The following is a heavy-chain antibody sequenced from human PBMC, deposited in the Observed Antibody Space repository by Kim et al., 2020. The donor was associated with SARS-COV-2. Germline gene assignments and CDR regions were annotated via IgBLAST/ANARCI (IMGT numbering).Heavy chain of an antibody. Sequence: YAGAVKVRFTISRDNSKSTLYLQMNSLTADDTAVYYCAKEGAAAVFDAFDIWGPGSMVTVSS. D-gene: IGHD6-13*01. V-gene: IGHV3-23*01. CDR3: AKEGAAAVFDAFDI. J-gene: IGHJ3*02.